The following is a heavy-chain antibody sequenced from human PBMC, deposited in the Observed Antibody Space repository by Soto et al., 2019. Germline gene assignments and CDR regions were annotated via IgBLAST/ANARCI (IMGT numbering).Heavy chain of an antibody. CDR1: GGSISSGGYY. V-gene: IGHV4-31*03. D-gene: IGHD3-9*01. CDR3: ARLHGYFFCCSCHGHYAIAV. J-gene: IGHJ6*02. CDR2: IYYSGST. Sequence: SETLSLTCTVSGGSISSGGYYWSWIRQHPGKGLEWIGYIYYSGSTYYNPSLKSRVTISVDTSKNQFSLKVTSVTAADTAVYYCARLHGYFFCCSCHGHYAIAVRAQRTSVPVSS.